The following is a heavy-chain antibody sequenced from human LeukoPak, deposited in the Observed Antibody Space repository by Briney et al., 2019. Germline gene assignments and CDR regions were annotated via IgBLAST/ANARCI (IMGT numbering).Heavy chain of an antibody. CDR3: ARSYYGSGGPGAFDI. V-gene: IGHV4-4*02. Sequence: SETLSLTCAVSGGSISSSNWWRWVRQPPGKGLEWIGEIYHSGSTTYNPSLKSRVTISVDKSKDQFSLKLSSVTAADTSVYYCARSYYGSGGPGAFDIWGQGTMVTVSS. CDR2: IYHSGST. D-gene: IGHD3-10*01. J-gene: IGHJ3*02. CDR1: GGSISSSNW.